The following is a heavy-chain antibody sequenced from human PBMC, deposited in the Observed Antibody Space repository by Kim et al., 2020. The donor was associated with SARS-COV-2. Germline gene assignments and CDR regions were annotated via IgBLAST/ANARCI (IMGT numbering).Heavy chain of an antibody. V-gene: IGHV7-4-1*02. CDR1: GYTFSSHG. CDR2: INTNTGNP. CDR3: ARDVNPYGMDV. J-gene: IGHJ6*02. Sequence: ASVKVSCKASGYTFSSHGINWVRQAPGQGLECLGWINTNTGNPTYAQGFTGRFVFSLGTSVSTAYLQINSLKAEDSAVYYCARDVNPYGMDVWGQGTTVTVSS.